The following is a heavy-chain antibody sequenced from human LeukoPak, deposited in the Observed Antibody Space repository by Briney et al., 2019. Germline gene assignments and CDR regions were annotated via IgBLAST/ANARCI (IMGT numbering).Heavy chain of an antibody. Sequence: SETLSLTCAVYGVSFSGYYWSWIRQPPGKGLEWIGEINHSGSTSYNPSLKSRVTISVDTSKNQFSLKLSSVTAADTAVYYCARFVPYYDILTGYYARYGMDVWGQGTTVTVSS. V-gene: IGHV4-34*01. CDR2: INHSGST. CDR1: GVSFSGYY. D-gene: IGHD3-9*01. CDR3: ARFVPYYDILTGYYARYGMDV. J-gene: IGHJ6*02.